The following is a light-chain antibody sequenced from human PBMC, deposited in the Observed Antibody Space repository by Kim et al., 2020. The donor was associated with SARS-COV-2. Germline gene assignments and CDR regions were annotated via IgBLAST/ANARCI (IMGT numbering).Light chain of an antibody. CDR3: QVWDSSSDHWV. V-gene: IGLV3-21*04. J-gene: IGLJ3*02. CDR2: YDS. CDR1: NIGSKS. Sequence: SYELTQPPSVSVAPGKTARSTCGGNNIGSKSVHWYQQKPGQAPVLVISYDSDRPSGIPERISGSKSGNTATLTISRVEAGDEADYYCQVWDSSSDHWVFG.